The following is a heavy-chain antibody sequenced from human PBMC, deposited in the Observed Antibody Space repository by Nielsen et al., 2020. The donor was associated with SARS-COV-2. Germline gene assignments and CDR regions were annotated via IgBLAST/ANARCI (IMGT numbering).Heavy chain of an antibody. D-gene: IGHD2/OR15-2a*01. V-gene: IGHV4-30-4*01. J-gene: IGHJ5*02. Sequence: WIRQPPGKGLEWIGNIYYSGSTYYNPSLKSRVTISVDTSKNQFSLKLSSVTAADTAVYYCARGNLYGGLNWFDPWGQGTLVTVSS. CDR2: IYYSGST. CDR3: ARGNLYGGLNWFDP.